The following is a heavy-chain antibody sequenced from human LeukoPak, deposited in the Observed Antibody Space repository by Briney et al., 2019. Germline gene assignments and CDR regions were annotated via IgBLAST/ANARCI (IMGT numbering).Heavy chain of an antibody. D-gene: IGHD5-12*01. Sequence: SETLSLTCTVSGYSISSGYYWGWIRQPPGKGLEWIGSIHHSGSTYYNPSLKSRVTISVDTSKNHFSLNLSSVTAADLAVYYCARGHSGYDSFYYWGQGTLVTVSS. V-gene: IGHV4-38-2*02. J-gene: IGHJ4*02. CDR1: GYSISSGYY. CDR2: IHHSGST. CDR3: ARGHSGYDSFYY.